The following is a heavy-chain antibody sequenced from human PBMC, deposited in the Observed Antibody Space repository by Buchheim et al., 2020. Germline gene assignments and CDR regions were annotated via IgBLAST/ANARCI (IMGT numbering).Heavy chain of an antibody. D-gene: IGHD4-11*01. CDR1: GFTFSNYA. V-gene: IGHV3-66*01. J-gene: IGHJ4*02. CDR3: ARSYSNYRNLNFDY. CDR2: IYSGGST. Sequence: EVQLLESGGGLVQPGGSLRLSCAASGFTFSNYAMNWVRQAPGKGLEWVSVIYSGGSTYYADSVKGRFTISRDNSKNTLYLQMNSLRAEDTAVYYCARSYSNYRNLNFDYWGQGTL.